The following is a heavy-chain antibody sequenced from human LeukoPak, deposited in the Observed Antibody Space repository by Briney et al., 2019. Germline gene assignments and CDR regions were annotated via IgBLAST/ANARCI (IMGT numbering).Heavy chain of an antibody. CDR3: ARTSVAGTKNFDY. CDR1: GGFFSGYY. V-gene: IGHV4-34*01. Sequence: SSETLSLTYAVYGGFFSGYYWSWIRQPPRKGLEWIGEDHDSGSTKHNPSLQGQVTTSVDTSQNQCSLKPNSATVADTAVYYCARTSVAGTKNFDYWGQGILVTVSS. D-gene: IGHD6-19*01. CDR2: DHDSGST. J-gene: IGHJ4*02.